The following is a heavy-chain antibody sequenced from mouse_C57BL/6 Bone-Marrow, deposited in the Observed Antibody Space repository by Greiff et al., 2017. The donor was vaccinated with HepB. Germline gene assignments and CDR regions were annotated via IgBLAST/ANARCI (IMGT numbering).Heavy chain of an antibody. CDR3: ARRVYYGSSRWYFDV. Sequence: QVQLQQPGAELVKPGASVKLSCKASGYTFTSYWMQWVKQRPGQGLEWIGELDPSDSYTNYNQKFKGKATLTVDTSSSTAYMQLSSLTSEDSAVYYCARRVYYGSSRWYFDVWGTGTTVTVSS. CDR1: GYTFTSYW. D-gene: IGHD1-1*01. J-gene: IGHJ1*03. CDR2: LDPSDSYT. V-gene: IGHV1-50*01.